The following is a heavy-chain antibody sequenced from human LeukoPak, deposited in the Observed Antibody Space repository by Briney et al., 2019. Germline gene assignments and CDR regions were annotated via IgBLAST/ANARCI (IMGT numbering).Heavy chain of an antibody. CDR1: GFRFNRFS. D-gene: IGHD2/OR15-2a*01. CDR2: IKQDGSQK. Sequence: PGGSLRLSCAASGFRFNRFSMSWVRQTPGEGLEWVANIKQDGSQKEYADSVKGRFAISRDNANNFLDLQMNSLRAEDTGVYYCASVDFDNNAHYHYYLPNWGQGTRVTVSS. CDR3: ASVDFDNNAHYHYYLPN. J-gene: IGHJ4*02. V-gene: IGHV3-7*01.